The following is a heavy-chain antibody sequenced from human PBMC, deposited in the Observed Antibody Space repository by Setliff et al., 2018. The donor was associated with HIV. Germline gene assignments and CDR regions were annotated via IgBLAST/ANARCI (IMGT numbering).Heavy chain of an antibody. V-gene: IGHV3-7*05. CDR2: IQQHGSEI. Sequence: AGGSLRLSCAASGYTFSSYWMAWVRQCPGKGLEWVANIQQHGSEIHYVASVRGRFTISRDNAENTLFLEMNSLRAEDTALYYCARGYYQGRYSARSCSTTGCNYFYMDVWGKGTTVTVSS. CDR3: ARGYYQGRYSARSCSTTGCNYFYMDV. J-gene: IGHJ6*03. CDR1: GYTFSSYW. D-gene: IGHD2-2*01.